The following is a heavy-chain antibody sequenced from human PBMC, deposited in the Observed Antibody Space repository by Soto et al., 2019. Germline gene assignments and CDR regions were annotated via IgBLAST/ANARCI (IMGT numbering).Heavy chain of an antibody. CDR3: ATNYGSGSTHFDY. V-gene: IGHV1-69*02. J-gene: IGHJ4*02. Sequence: QVQLVQSGAEVKKPGSSVKVSCTASEGTFNSYTISWVRQAPGQGLEWMGRVIPILGMADFAQKFQGRVMITAEKSTRTAYMVLSSLRSDDTAIYYCATNYGSGSTHFDYWGQGTLVTVSS. D-gene: IGHD3-10*01. CDR1: EGTFNSYT. CDR2: VIPILGMA.